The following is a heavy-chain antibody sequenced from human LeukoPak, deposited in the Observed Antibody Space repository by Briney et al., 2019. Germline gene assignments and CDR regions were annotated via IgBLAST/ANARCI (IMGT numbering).Heavy chain of an antibody. CDR1: GGFISSYY. D-gene: IGHD1-26*01. J-gene: IGHJ5*02. Sequence: SETLSLTCTVSGGFISSYYWSWIRQPPGKGLEWIGNIFYSGSTYYSPSLKSRVTISLDTSRNQFSLKLSSVTAADTAVYYCARLYSGGSWGQGTLVTVSS. V-gene: IGHV4-59*04. CDR2: IFYSGST. CDR3: ARLYSGGS.